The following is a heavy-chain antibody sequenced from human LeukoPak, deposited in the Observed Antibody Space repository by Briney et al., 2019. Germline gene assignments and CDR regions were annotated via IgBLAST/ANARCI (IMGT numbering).Heavy chain of an antibody. CDR3: AXRRGYSYGHFDY. CDR1: GGSFSGYY. D-gene: IGHD5-18*01. J-gene: IGHJ4*02. V-gene: IGHV4-34*01. CDR2: INHSGST. Sequence: SETLSLTCAVYGGSFSGYYWSWIRQPPGKGLEWIGEINHSGSTNYNPSLKSRVTISVDTSKNQFSLKLSSVTAADTAVYYCAXRRGYSYGHFDYWGQGTLVTVSS.